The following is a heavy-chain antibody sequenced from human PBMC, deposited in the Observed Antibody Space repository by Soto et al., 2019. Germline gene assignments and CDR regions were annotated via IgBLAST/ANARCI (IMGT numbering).Heavy chain of an antibody. V-gene: IGHV3-30*18. CDR3: AKDRGPRRQWLMDHFDY. D-gene: IGHD6-19*01. CDR1: GFTFSIYA. CDR2: ISYDGTKT. J-gene: IGHJ4*02. Sequence: QVQLVESGGGVVQPGRYLRVSCAASGFTFSIYAMHWVRQAPGTGLEWVAVISYDGTKTYYADPVKGRFTISRDNSKNTVYLQMNSLRDEYTAVYYCAKDRGPRRQWLMDHFDYGGQGTLVPVSP.